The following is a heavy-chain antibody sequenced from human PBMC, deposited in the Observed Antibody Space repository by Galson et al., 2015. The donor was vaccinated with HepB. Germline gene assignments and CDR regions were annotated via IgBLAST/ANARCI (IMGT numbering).Heavy chain of an antibody. Sequence: SVKVSCKASGYTFTSYAMHWVRQAPGQRLEWMGWINAGNGNTKYSQKFQGRVTITRDTSASTAHMELSSLRSEDTAVYYCARTNYGGNSEKPFDYWGQGTLVTVSS. J-gene: IGHJ4*02. CDR3: ARTNYGGNSEKPFDY. V-gene: IGHV1-3*01. D-gene: IGHD4-23*01. CDR2: INAGNGNT. CDR1: GYTFTSYA.